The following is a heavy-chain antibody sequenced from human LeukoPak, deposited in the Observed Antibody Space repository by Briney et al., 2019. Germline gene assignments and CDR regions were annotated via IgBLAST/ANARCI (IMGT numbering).Heavy chain of an antibody. CDR2: IKTDASEK. V-gene: IGHV3-7*01. J-gene: IGHJ1*01. D-gene: IGHD4-11*01. Sequence: GGSLRLSCEPSGFIFSNCWMTWVRQAPGKGLEWVANIKTDASEKYYADSVKGRFTISRDNAKMSLYLQMNSLRVEDTAVYYCATYSTRNAREFQSWGQGTLVTVSS. CDR3: ATYSTRNAREFQS. CDR1: GFIFSNCW.